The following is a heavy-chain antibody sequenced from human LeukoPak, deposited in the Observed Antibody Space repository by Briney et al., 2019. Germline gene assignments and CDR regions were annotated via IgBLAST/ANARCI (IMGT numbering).Heavy chain of an antibody. V-gene: IGHV3-74*01. CDR1: GFTVSSYW. D-gene: IGHD3-22*01. CDR3: ARGYYDSSGYYYVDLPTYYFDY. J-gene: IGHJ4*02. Sequence: GGSLRLSCAASGFTVSSYWMHWVRQAPGKGLVWVSLINSDGSSSYYADSVKGRLTIYRDNSKNTLYLQMNSLRAEDTAVYYCARGYYDSSGYYYVDLPTYYFDYWGQGTLVTVSS. CDR2: INSDGSSS.